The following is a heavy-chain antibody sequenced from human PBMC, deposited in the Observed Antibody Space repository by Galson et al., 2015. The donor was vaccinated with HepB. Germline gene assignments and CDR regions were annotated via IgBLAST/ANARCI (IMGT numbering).Heavy chain of an antibody. CDR2: IIPIFGTA. CDR3: ARDQSPAYYDFWSGPKPLQYYYYMDV. CDR1: GGTFSSYA. V-gene: IGHV1-69*13. D-gene: IGHD3-3*01. Sequence: SVKVSCKASGGTFSSYAISWVRQAPGQGLEWMGGIIPIFGTANYAQKFQGRVTITADESTSTAYMELSSLRSEDTAVYYCARDQSPAYYDFWSGPKPLQYYYYMDVWGKGTTVTVSS. J-gene: IGHJ6*03.